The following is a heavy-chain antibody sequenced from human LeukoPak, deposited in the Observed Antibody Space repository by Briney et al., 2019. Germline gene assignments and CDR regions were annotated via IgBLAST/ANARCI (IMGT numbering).Heavy chain of an antibody. CDR3: ARGEWYCSSTSCYSLDY. CDR2: ISGTGGST. CDR1: GFTFSTYA. J-gene: IGHJ4*02. D-gene: IGHD2-2*01. V-gene: IGHV3-23*01. Sequence: PGGSLRLSCAASGFTFSTYAMTWVRQAPGKGLEWVSLISGTGGSTYYADSVKGRFTISRDNSKNTLYLQMNSLRAEDTAVYYCARGEWYCSSTSCYSLDYWGQGTLVTVSS.